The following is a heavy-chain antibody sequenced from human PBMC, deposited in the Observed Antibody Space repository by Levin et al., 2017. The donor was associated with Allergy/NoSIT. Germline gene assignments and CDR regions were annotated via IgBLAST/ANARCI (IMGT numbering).Heavy chain of an antibody. Sequence: GESLKISCAASGFTFSNAWMNWVRQAPGKGLEWVGRITSKPDGGTTDYAAPVKGRFTISRDDSKNTLYLQMNSLKTEDTAVYYCTTDLYIVVVPAAMKKWGAFDSWGQGTVVTVSS. D-gene: IGHD2-2*01. J-gene: IGHJ3*02. CDR1: GFTFSNAW. V-gene: IGHV3-15*01. CDR2: ITSKPDGGTT. CDR3: TTDLYIVVVPAAMKKWGAFDS.